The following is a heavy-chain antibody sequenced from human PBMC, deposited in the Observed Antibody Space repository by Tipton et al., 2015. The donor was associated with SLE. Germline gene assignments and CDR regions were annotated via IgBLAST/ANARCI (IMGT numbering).Heavy chain of an antibody. J-gene: IGHJ4*01. CDR3: ARDGSGAGRYDNGDYVFDY. Sequence: TLSLTCSVSGAPISRHYWTWIRQPPGKGLEWIGYVYHSGSTHYNPSLKSRVTISIDTSKHQFSLKLTSVTAADTAVYYCARDGSGAGRYDNGDYVFDYWGHGVLVTVSS. CDR1: GAPISRHY. D-gene: IGHD4-17*01. CDR2: VYHSGST. V-gene: IGHV4-59*11.